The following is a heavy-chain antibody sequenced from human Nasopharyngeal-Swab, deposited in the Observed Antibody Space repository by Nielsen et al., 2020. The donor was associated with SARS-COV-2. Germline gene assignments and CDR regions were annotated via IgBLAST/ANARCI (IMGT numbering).Heavy chain of an antibody. CDR1: GGSISSGGYY. J-gene: IGHJ3*02. V-gene: IGHV4-31*03. CDR2: IYYSGST. CDR3: ARASSSWGVSAFDI. Sequence: SETLSLTCTVSGGSISSGGYYWSWIRQHPGKGLEWIGYIYYSGSTYYNPSLKSRVTISVDTSKNQFSLKLSSVTAADTAVYYCARASSSWGVSAFDIWGQGTMVTVSS. D-gene: IGHD6-13*01.